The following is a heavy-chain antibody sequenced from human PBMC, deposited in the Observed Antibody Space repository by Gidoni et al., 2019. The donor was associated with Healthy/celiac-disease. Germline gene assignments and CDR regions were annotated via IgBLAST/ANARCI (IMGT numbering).Heavy chain of an antibody. CDR1: GFTFSSYA. V-gene: IGHV3-23*01. D-gene: IGHD6-13*01. Sequence: EVQPLESGGGLVQPGGSLRLSCAASGFTFSSYAMCWVRQAPGQGLEWVSAISGSGGSTYFADSVKGRFTISRDNSKNTLYLQMNSLRAEDTAVYYCAKDERAAASQKDYYYMDVWGKGTTVTVSS. CDR2: ISGSGGST. CDR3: AKDERAAASQKDYYYMDV. J-gene: IGHJ6*03.